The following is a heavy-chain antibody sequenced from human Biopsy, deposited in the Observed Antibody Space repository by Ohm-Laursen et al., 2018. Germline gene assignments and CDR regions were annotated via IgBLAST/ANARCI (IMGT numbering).Heavy chain of an antibody. CDR2: ISYTGYT. CDR1: GGSISNNNYY. CDR3: ARGSNDFGGLYFPR. D-gene: IGHD4-23*01. V-gene: IGHV4-61*03. Sequence: SETLSLTCTVSGGSISNNNYYWGWIRQPPGKGLEWIGHISYTGYTSYNASLKSRATISVDTSRNHFSLRLSSLTAADTAVYYCARGSNDFGGLYFPRWGQGTLVTVSS. J-gene: IGHJ4*02.